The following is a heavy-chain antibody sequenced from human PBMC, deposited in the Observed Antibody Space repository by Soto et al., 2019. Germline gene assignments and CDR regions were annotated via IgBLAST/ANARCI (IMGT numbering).Heavy chain of an antibody. D-gene: IGHD3-9*01. CDR3: ARDYSYYDMLTGYYFGAFDI. CDR2: IWYDGSNK. Sequence: QVQLVESGGGVVQPGRSLRLSCAASGFTFSSYGMHWVRQAPGKGLEWVAVIWYDGSNKYYADSVKGRFTISRDNSKNTLYLQMNSLRAEDTAVYYCARDYSYYDMLTGYYFGAFDIWGQGTMVTVSS. J-gene: IGHJ3*02. CDR1: GFTFSSYG. V-gene: IGHV3-33*01.